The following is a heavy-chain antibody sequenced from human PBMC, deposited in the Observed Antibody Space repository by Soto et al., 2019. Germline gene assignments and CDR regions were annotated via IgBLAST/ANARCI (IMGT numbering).Heavy chain of an antibody. CDR1: GFSVSNND. D-gene: IGHD1-1*01. V-gene: IGHV3-66*01. CDR2: IYAGGST. J-gene: IGHJ4*02. Sequence: EVQVVESGGALVQPGGSLRLSCAASGFSVSNNDMSWVRQAPGKGLEWVSIIYAGGSTYYADSVKDRFTISRDNSKNTLYLQMNSLRAEDTVVYYCARGGYWNQIDYWGQGTPVTVSA. CDR3: ARGGYWNQIDY.